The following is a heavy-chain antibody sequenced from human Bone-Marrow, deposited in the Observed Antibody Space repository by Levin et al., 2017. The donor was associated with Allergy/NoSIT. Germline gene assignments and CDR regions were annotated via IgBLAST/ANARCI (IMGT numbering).Heavy chain of an antibody. D-gene: IGHD3-10*01. CDR3: ATLAMVRGLYYFDY. J-gene: IGHJ4*01. V-gene: IGHV5-51*01. CDR2: IYPGDSDT. CDR1: AYSFSTYW. Sequence: GESLKISCKGSAYSFSTYWIAWVRQMPGKGLEWMGIIYPGDSDTRYSPSFQGQVTMSADKSISTAYLQWSSLKASDTAMYYCATLAMVRGLYYFDYWGQGNLVTVSS.